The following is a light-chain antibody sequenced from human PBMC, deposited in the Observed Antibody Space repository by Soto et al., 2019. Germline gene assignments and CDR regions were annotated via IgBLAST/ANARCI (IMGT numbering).Light chain of an antibody. CDR1: SSDVGGYDY. Sequence: SGLTQPRSVSGSPGQSVTSSCTGTSSDVGGYDYVSWYQQHPGKAPKLMISDVTKRPSGVPDRFSGSKSGNTASLTISGLQAEDEADYYCCSYAGYYTHYVFGTGTKVTVL. J-gene: IGLJ1*01. CDR2: DVT. CDR3: CSYAGYYTHYV. V-gene: IGLV2-11*01.